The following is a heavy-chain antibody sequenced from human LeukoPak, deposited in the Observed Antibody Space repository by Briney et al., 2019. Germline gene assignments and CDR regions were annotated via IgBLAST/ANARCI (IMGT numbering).Heavy chain of an antibody. CDR3: ARDLRPYDYVWGTDY. Sequence: PGGSLRLSCAASGFTFSTYGMNWVRQAPGKGLEWVSSISSSSGYIYYADSVKGRFTISRDNAKNSLYLQMNSLRAEDTAIYYCARDLRPYDYVWGTDYWGQGTLVTVSS. CDR1: GFTFSTYG. D-gene: IGHD3-16*01. CDR2: ISSSSGYI. V-gene: IGHV3-21*01. J-gene: IGHJ4*02.